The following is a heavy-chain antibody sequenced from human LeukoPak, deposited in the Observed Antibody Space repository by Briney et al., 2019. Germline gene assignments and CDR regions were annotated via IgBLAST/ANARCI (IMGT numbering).Heavy chain of an antibody. Sequence: GGCLRLSCAASGFTFSSYSMNWVRQAPGKGLEWVSSISSSSSYIYYADSVKGRFTISRDNAKNTLCLQMNSLRAEDTAVYYCARVAHVLRYFDWEGAFDIWGQGTMVTVSS. V-gene: IGHV3-21*01. CDR3: ARVAHVLRYFDWEGAFDI. D-gene: IGHD3-9*01. CDR2: ISSSSSYI. J-gene: IGHJ3*02. CDR1: GFTFSSYS.